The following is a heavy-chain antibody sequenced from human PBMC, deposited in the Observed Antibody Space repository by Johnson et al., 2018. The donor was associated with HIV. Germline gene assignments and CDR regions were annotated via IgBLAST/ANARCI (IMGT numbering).Heavy chain of an antibody. J-gene: IGHJ3*02. CDR1: GFTFANYG. V-gene: IGHV3-30*02. CDR3: AREWELLGSAFDI. CDR2: TAHDESIT. Sequence: QVLLVESGGGVVQPGESLRLSCAASGFTFANYGMHWVRQAPGKGLEWVAFTAHDESITHYAASVKGRFTISRDNSKNTLYLQMNSLRAEDTAVYYCAREWELLGSAFDIWGQGTMVTVSS. D-gene: IGHD1-26*01.